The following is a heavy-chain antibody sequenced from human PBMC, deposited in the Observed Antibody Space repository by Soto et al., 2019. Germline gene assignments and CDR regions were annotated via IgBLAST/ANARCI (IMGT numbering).Heavy chain of an antibody. J-gene: IGHJ4*02. CDR3: AKSPTTVTTNFIDY. CDR2: ISGSGGST. D-gene: IGHD4-17*01. CDR1: GFTFISDA. V-gene: IGHV3-23*01. Sequence: EVQLLESGGGLVQPGGSLRLSCAASGFTFISDAMSWVRQAPGKGLEWVSAISGSGGSTYYADSVKGRFTISRDNSKNTLYLQMNSLRAEDTAVYYCAKSPTTVTTNFIDYWGQGTMVTVSS.